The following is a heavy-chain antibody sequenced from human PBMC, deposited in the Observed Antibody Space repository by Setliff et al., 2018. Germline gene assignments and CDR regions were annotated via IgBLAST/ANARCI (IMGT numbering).Heavy chain of an antibody. D-gene: IGHD4-17*01. CDR3: ARGWAVTTGDAFDI. J-gene: IGHJ3*02. V-gene: IGHV1-8*02. Sequence: ASVKVSCKASGYTFTSYDINWVRQATGQGLEWMGWMNPNSGNTGYAQKFQGRVTMTRNTSISTAYMELSSLRSEDTAVCYCARGWAVTTGDAFDIWGQGTMVTVSS. CDR1: GYTFTSYD. CDR2: MNPNSGNT.